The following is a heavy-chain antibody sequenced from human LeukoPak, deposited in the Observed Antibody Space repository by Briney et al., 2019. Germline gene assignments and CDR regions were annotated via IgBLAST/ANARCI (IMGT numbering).Heavy chain of an antibody. CDR1: GGSISSGGYS. Sequence: SETLSLTCAVSGGSISSGGYSWSWIRQPPGKGLEWIGYIYHSGSTYYNPSLKSRVTISVDRSKNQFSLKLSSVTAADTAVYYCARGAGGFRGVIRRKSSYFDYWGQGTLVTVSS. CDR3: ARGAGGFRGVIRRKSSYFDY. J-gene: IGHJ4*02. V-gene: IGHV4-30-2*01. D-gene: IGHD3-10*01. CDR2: IYHSGST.